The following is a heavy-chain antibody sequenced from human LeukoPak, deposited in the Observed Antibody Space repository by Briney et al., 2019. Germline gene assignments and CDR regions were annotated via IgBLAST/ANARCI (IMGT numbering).Heavy chain of an antibody. J-gene: IGHJ6*02. CDR1: GYALSGYY. CDR2: INPNSGGT. Sequence: ASVKVSCKASGYALSGYYMHWVRQAPGQGLEWMGRINPNSGGTNYLQAFQGRVTMTSNTSISTAYMELIRLTSDDTAVYYCAREGSQSGMDVWGQGTTVTVSS. CDR3: AREGSQSGMDV. V-gene: IGHV1-2*06. D-gene: IGHD2-15*01.